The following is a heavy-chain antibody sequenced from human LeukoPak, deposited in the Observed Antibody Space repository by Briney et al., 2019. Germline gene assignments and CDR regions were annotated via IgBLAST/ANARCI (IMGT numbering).Heavy chain of an antibody. V-gene: IGHV4-4*09. D-gene: IGHD3-10*01. J-gene: IGHJ5*02. CDR2: IYTSGST. Sequence: SETLSLICTVSGGSIGSYYWSWIRQPPGKGLEWIGYIYTSGSTNYNPPLKSRVTISVDTSKNQFSLKLSSVTAADTAVYYCARQRYGSGSLNWFDPWGQGTLVTVSS. CDR3: ARQRYGSGSLNWFDP. CDR1: GGSIGSYY.